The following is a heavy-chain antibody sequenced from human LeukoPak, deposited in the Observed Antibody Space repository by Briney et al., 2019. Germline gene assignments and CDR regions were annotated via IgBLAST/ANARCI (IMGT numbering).Heavy chain of an antibody. V-gene: IGHV4-34*01. CDR2: INHSGGA. CDR3: ARVPLRFLEPFDY. Sequence: SETLSLTCAVYGGSFIGYYWSWIRQPPGKGLEWIGEINHSGGANYNPSLKSRVTISADASKSQFSLKLGSVTAADTAVYYCARVPLRFLEPFDYWGQGTLVTDSS. CDR1: GGSFIGYY. J-gene: IGHJ4*02. D-gene: IGHD3-3*01.